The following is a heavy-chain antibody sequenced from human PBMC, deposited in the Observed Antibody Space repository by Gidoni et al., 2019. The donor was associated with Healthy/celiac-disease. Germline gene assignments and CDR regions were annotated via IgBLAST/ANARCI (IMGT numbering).Heavy chain of an antibody. CDR2: FNPSSGSP. V-gene: IGHV1-46*03. J-gene: IGHJ4*02. Sequence: QVQLVQSGAEVKKPGASVKVSCNASGYTFTSYYMHWVRQAPGQGLEWMGIFNPSSGSPSYAQKFQGRVTMTRDTSTSTVYMELSSLRSEDTAVYYCARLYCSSTSCPDGGDYWGQGTLVTVSS. D-gene: IGHD2-2*01. CDR1: GYTFTSYY. CDR3: ARLYCSSTSCPDGGDY.